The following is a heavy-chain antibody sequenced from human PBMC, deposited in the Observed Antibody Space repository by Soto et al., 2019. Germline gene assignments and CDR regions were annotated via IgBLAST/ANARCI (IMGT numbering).Heavy chain of an antibody. CDR3: AKSRGSGNNGMDV. J-gene: IGHJ6*02. CDR1: GFTFSSYG. D-gene: IGHD3-10*01. Sequence: QVQLVESGGGVVQPGRSLRLSCAASGFTFSSYGMHWVRQAPGKGLEWVAVISYDGSNKYYGDSVKGRFTISRDNSKNTLYLQMNSLRAEDTALYYCAKSRGSGNNGMDVWGQGTTVTVSS. CDR2: ISYDGSNK. V-gene: IGHV3-30*18.